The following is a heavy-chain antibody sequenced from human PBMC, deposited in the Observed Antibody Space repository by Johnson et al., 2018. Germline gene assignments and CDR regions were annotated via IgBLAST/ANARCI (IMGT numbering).Heavy chain of an antibody. CDR1: AFTISSYG. Sequence: QVQLGESGGGVVQAGRSLRLSCAASAFTISSYGIHWARQAPGKGLEWVAVISYDGRNKDYADPVKGRFTISRDNSKNTLSFQMNSLRAEDTAVYYCAKGRDDYDSSGYYGMDVWGQGTTVSVSS. CDR2: ISYDGRNK. J-gene: IGHJ6*02. D-gene: IGHD3-22*01. V-gene: IGHV3-30*18. CDR3: AKGRDDYDSSGYYGMDV.